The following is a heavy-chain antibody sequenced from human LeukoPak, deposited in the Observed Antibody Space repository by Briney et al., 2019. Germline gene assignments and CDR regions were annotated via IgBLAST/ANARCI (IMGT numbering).Heavy chain of an antibody. CDR3: ARAGYSYGTGYYFDY. V-gene: IGHV4-59*01. CDR2: IYYTGAT. CDR1: GGSISSYY. J-gene: IGHJ4*02. Sequence: SETXSLTCTVSGGSISSYYWSWLRLPPGKGLEWIGYIYYTGATYYNPSLKSRVTISLHTSKNHFSLKLSSVTAADASVYYCARAGYSYGTGYYFDYWGQGALVTVSS. D-gene: IGHD5-18*01.